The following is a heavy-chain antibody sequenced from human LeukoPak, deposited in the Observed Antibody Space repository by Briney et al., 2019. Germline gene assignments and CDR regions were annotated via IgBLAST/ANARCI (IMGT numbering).Heavy chain of an antibody. CDR1: GFTFSSYA. Sequence: GGSLRLSCAAAGFTFSSYAMAWVRQSPGKGLEWVSCITGGGEYTYHTDSVKGRFTISRDNSKNTLYLQMNSLRVEDTAVYYCAKGTLGKCSGGSCYPLDYWGQGTLETVSS. CDR3: AKGTLGKCSGGSCYPLDY. CDR2: ITGGGEYT. D-gene: IGHD2-15*01. V-gene: IGHV3-23*01. J-gene: IGHJ4*02.